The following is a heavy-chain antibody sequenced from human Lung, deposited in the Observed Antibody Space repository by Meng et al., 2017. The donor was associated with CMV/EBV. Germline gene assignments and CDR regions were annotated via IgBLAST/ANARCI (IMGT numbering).Heavy chain of an antibody. J-gene: IGHJ3*02. D-gene: IGHD6-13*01. V-gene: IGHV4-39*07. CDR2: IYYSGST. CDR1: GGSISSSSYY. Sequence: GSLRLXCTVSGGSISSSSYYWGWIRQPPGKGLEWIGSIYYSGSTYYNPSLKSRVTISVDTSKNQFSLKLSSVTAADTAVYYCARDQVRAAAGSWEPDHVFDIWXQGTXVTVSS. CDR3: ARDQVRAAAGSWEPDHVFDI.